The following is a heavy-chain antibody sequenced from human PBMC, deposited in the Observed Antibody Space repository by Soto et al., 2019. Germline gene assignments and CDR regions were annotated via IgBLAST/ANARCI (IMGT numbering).Heavy chain of an antibody. J-gene: IGHJ4*02. CDR2: ITTSSDSI. D-gene: IGHD5-18*01. V-gene: IGHV3-21*01. CDR3: ARTSRGFSYGKIDS. Sequence: GGPRSLACLVSVVTFRSPGMNGVRQAQGKGLEWVSSITTSSDSIYYTDSVKGRFTLSRDDAKNSLFLQMNSLRAEDTAVYYCARTSRGFSYGKIDSWGPGTLVTVSS. CDR1: VVTFRSPG.